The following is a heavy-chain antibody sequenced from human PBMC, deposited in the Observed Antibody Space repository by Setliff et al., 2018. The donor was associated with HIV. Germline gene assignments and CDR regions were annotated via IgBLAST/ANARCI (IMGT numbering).Heavy chain of an antibody. J-gene: IGHJ4*02. D-gene: IGHD2-2*02. Sequence: GGSLRLSCAASGFTFSSYAMHWVRQAPGKGLEWVAVISYDGSRISYADSVKGRFTISRDDSKNTLSLQMNSLRAEDTAVYYCAKASVTSIQYFDYWGQGTLVTVSS. CDR2: ISYDGSRI. CDR1: GFTFSSYA. V-gene: IGHV3-30*07. CDR3: AKASVTSIQYFDY.